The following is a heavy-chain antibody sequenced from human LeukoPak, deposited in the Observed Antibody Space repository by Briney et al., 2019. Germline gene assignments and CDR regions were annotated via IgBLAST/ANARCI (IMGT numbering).Heavy chain of an antibody. V-gene: IGHV1-46*01. CDR3: AREWRIQLYLPDY. CDR1: GYTFTGYY. CDR2: INPSIEST. D-gene: IGHD5-18*01. J-gene: IGHJ4*02. Sequence: ASVKVSCKASGYTFTGYYMHWVRQAPGQGLEWMGIINPSIESTNYAQKFQGRVTMSRDTSTSTVYMELSSLRSEDTDVYYCAREWRIQLYLPDYWGQGTLVTVSS.